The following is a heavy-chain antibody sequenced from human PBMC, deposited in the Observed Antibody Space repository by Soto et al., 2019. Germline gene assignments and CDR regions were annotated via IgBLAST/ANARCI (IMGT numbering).Heavy chain of an antibody. V-gene: IGHV3-73*01. CDR1: GFTFSGSA. CDR2: IRSKANSYAT. D-gene: IGHD2-2*01. CDR3: NMVPPSPFDP. J-gene: IGHJ5*02. Sequence: GESLKISCAASGFTFSGSAMHWVRQASGKGLEWVGRIRSKANSYATAYAASVKGRFTISRDDSKNTAYLQMNSLKTEDTAVYYCNMVPPSPFDPWGQGTLVTVSS.